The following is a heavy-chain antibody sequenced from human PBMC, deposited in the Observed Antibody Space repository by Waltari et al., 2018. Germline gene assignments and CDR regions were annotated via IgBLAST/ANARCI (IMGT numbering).Heavy chain of an antibody. D-gene: IGHD3-10*01. CDR2: ISWNSDNM. V-gene: IGHV3-9*03. Sequence: EVQLVESGGGSVQPGRSLRLSCVVSGLSFDAYAMHWVRQAPGKGLEWVSGISWNSDNMGYADSVKGRFTISRDNAKNSLYLQMNSLRAEDMALYYCAKQRGSYIAGPLDYWGQGTLVTVSS. CDR1: GLSFDAYA. CDR3: AKQRGSYIAGPLDY. J-gene: IGHJ4*02.